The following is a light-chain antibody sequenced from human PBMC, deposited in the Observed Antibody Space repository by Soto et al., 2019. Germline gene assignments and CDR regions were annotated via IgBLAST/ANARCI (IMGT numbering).Light chain of an antibody. CDR2: AAS. V-gene: IGKV1-27*01. J-gene: IGKJ4*01. CDR3: QKYDSAPSLT. Sequence: DIQMTQSPSSLSASVGDRVTVTCRASQGIGSYLAWYQQKPGKVPKLLIFAASTLQPGVPSRFSGSGSGTHFTLTISSLQPEDVATYYWQKYDSAPSLTFGGGTKVEIK. CDR1: QGIGSY.